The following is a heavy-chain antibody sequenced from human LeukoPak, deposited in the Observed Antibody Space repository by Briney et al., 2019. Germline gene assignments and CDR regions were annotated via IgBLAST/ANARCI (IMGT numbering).Heavy chain of an antibody. CDR1: GGSISSGDYY. D-gene: IGHD1-26*01. CDR2: IYYSGST. V-gene: IGHV4-39*07. J-gene: IGHJ4*02. CDR3: ARAREVGATGNY. Sequence: PSETLSLTCTVSGGSISSGDYYWSWIRQPPGTGLEWIGSIYYSGSTYYNPSLKSRVIISVDMSKNQFSLKLSSVTAADTAVYYCARAREVGATGNYWGQGTLVTVSS.